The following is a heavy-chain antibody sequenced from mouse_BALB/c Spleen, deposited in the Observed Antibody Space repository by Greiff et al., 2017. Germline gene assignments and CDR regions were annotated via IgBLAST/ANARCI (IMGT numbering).Heavy chain of an antibody. CDR3: ARGYYRYDGGDAMDY. V-gene: IGHV1-14*01. CDR1: GYTFTSYV. Sequence: EVQLQQSGPELVKPGASVKMSCKASGYTFTSYVMHWVKQKPGQGLEWIGYINPYNDGTKYNEKFKGKATLTSDKSSSTAYMELSSLTSEDSAVYYWARGYYRYDGGDAMDYWGQGTSVTVSS. D-gene: IGHD2-14*01. CDR2: INPYNDGT. J-gene: IGHJ4*01.